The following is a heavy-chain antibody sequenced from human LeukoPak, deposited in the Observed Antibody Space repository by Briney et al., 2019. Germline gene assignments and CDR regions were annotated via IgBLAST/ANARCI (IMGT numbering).Heavy chain of an antibody. CDR1: GFTVSSNY. CDR2: IYSGGST. Sequence: PGGSLRLSCAASGFTVSSNYMSWVRQAPGKGLEWVSVIYSGGSTYYADSVKGRFTISRDNSKNTLYLQMNSLRAEDTAVYYCAREGIDRDCYMTLDYWGQGTLVTVSS. D-gene: IGHD5-24*01. CDR3: AREGIDRDCYMTLDY. V-gene: IGHV3-66*01. J-gene: IGHJ4*02.